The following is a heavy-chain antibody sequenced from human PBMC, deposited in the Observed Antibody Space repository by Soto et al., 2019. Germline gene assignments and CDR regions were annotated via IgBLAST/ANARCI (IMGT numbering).Heavy chain of an antibody. CDR1: GFIFSTYF. J-gene: IGHJ4*02. D-gene: IGHD6-6*01. V-gene: IGHV3-23*01. CDR3: AKAPDQLAPFDY. CDR2: ISGSGGEI. Sequence: GGSLRLSCSASGFIFSTYFMTWVRQAPGKGLEWVSAISGSGGEIHYIDSVKGRFTISRDNSRNTLFLQMNSLRADDTAVYYCAKAPDQLAPFDYWGQGTLVTVSS.